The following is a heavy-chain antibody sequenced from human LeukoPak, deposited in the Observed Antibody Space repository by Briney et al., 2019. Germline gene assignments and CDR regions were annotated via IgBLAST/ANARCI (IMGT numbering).Heavy chain of an antibody. CDR2: ISYDGSNK. CDR3: ARGVIVWSGYYKVDY. J-gene: IGHJ4*02. V-gene: IGHV3-30-3*01. CDR1: GFTFSSYA. D-gene: IGHD3-3*01. Sequence: GGSLRLSCAASGFTFSSYAMHWVRQAPGKGLEWVAVISYDGSNKYYADSVKGRFTISRDNSKNTLYLQMNSLRAEDTAVYYCARGVIVWSGYYKVDYWGQGTLVTVSS.